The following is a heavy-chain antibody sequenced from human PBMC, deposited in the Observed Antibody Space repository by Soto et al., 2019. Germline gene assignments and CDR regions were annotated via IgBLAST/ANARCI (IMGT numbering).Heavy chain of an antibody. V-gene: IGHV3-21*06. CDR1: GFTFSGYS. J-gene: IGHJ4*02. CDR2: ISSRSTNI. Sequence: GGSLRLSCVCSGFTFSGYSMACVRDSPGRCLEWVASISSRSTNIDYADSVKGRFTISRDNAKNLVSLQMSSLRGEDTALYYCAKFTEPGYSSIWYYFEYWGQGTPVNVSS. CDR3: AKFTEPGYSSIWYYFEY. D-gene: IGHD6-19*01.